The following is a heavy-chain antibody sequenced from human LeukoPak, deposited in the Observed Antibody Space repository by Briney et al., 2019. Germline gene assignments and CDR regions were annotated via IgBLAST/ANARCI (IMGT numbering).Heavy chain of an antibody. Sequence: SETLSLTCPVSGGSISSGGYYSSWIRQHPGKGLEWIGYIYYSGSTYYNPSPKSRVTISVETSKNQFSLKLSSVTAAETAVYYCARDHGDPPGYYYYGMDVWGQGTTVTVSS. D-gene: IGHD4-17*01. CDR2: IYYSGST. CDR1: GGSISSGGYY. V-gene: IGHV4-31*03. J-gene: IGHJ6*02. CDR3: ARDHGDPPGYYYYGMDV.